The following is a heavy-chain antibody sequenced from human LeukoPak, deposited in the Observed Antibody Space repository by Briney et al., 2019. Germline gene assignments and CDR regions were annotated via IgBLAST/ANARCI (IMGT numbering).Heavy chain of an antibody. D-gene: IGHD2-8*02. CDR2: IYYDGYP. CDR3: AGTELGYCTVTGCPLES. V-gene: IGHV4-59*01. J-gene: IGHJ4*02. CDR1: GSSLSSYF. Sequence: SETLSLTCNVSGSSLSSYFWSWIRQPPGKGLEWIGYIYYDGYPNYSPSLRSRITISLEKSKSQFSLNLRSVTAADTALYFCAGTELGYCTVTGCPLESWGQGTLVTVSS.